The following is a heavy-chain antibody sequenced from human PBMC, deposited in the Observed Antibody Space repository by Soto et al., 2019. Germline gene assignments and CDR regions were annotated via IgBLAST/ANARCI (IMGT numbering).Heavy chain of an antibody. D-gene: IGHD1-20*01. J-gene: IGHJ6*02. CDR2: IYPGDSDT. Sequence: PGESLKISCKGSGYSFTSYWIGWVRQMPGKGLEWMGIIYPGDSDTRYSPSFQGQVTISADKSISTAYLQWSSLKASDTAMYYCARHNWNHDYYYYYGMDVWGQGTTVTVSS. CDR1: GYSFTSYW. CDR3: ARHNWNHDYYYYYGMDV. V-gene: IGHV5-51*01.